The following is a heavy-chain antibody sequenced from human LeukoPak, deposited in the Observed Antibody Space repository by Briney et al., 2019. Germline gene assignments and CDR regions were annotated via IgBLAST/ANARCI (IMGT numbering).Heavy chain of an antibody. D-gene: IGHD2-2*01. V-gene: IGHV3-23*01. J-gene: IGHJ4*02. CDR2: ISGSGGST. CDR1: GFTFSSYA. CDR3: ASTVALHGKTPTHFDY. Sequence: GGSLRLSCAASGFTFSSYAMSWVRQAPGKGLEWVSAISGSGGSTYYADSVKGRFTISRDNSKNTLYLQMNSLRAEDTAVYYCASTVALHGKTPTHFDYWGQGALVTVSS.